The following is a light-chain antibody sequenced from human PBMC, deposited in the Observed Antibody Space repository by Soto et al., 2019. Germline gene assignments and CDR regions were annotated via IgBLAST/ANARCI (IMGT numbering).Light chain of an antibody. Sequence: EIVLTQSPATLSLSPGERATLSCRASQSVSRYLAWYQHKPGQAPRLLIYDASKRATGIPARFSGSGSGTDFTLTIRSLEPEDFAVYYCQQRSNWPPTWTFGQGTRVEIK. CDR3: QQRSNWPPTWT. CDR1: QSVSRY. J-gene: IGKJ1*01. CDR2: DAS. V-gene: IGKV3-11*01.